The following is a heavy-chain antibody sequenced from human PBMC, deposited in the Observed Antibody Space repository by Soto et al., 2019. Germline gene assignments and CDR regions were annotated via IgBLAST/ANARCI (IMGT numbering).Heavy chain of an antibody. CDR3: ARDAISMVRGTNNWFDP. D-gene: IGHD3-10*01. V-gene: IGHV3-13*01. CDR1: GFTFSSYD. Sequence: LRLSCAACGFTFSSYDIHWVRQAAWKARDWVSSIGTAGDTYYPGSVKGRFTISRENSKNTLYLQMNRLRADDTAVYYCARDAISMVRGTNNWFDPWGQGTLVTVSS. CDR2: IGTAGDT. J-gene: IGHJ5*02.